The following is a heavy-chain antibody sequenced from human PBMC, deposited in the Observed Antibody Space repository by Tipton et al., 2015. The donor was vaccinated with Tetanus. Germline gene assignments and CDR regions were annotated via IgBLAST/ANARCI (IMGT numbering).Heavy chain of an antibody. CDR1: GGSFSGHN. Sequence: TLSLTCAVHGGSFSGHNWSWIRQPPGRGLEWIGEINHSGSTNYNPSLKGRVTISVDTSNNHFSLKVKSVTAADTAAYYCARGSYDFWSGYTSRNWFDPWGQGTLVTVSS. D-gene: IGHD3-3*01. CDR3: ARGSYDFWSGYTSRNWFDP. V-gene: IGHV4-34*01. CDR2: INHSGST. J-gene: IGHJ5*02.